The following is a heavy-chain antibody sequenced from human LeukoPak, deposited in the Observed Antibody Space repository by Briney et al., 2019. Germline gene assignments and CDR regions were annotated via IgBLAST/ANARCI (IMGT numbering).Heavy chain of an antibody. Sequence: EASVKVSFTASGYTFTSYAMNWVRQAPGQGLEWMGWINTNTGNPTYAQGFTGRFVFSLDTSVSTAYLQISSLKAEDTAVYYCARDSQLFPLDYWGQGTLVTVSS. CDR2: INTNTGNP. CDR3: ARDSQLFPLDY. CDR1: GYTFTSYA. J-gene: IGHJ4*02. V-gene: IGHV7-4-1*02. D-gene: IGHD2-21*01.